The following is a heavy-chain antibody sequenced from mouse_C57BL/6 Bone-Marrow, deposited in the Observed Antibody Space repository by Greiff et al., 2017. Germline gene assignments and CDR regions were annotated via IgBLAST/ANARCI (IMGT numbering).Heavy chain of an antibody. CDR3: AREGLLRAWFAY. CDR1: GYTFTSYW. D-gene: IGHD1-1*01. Sequence: VQLQQPGAELVMPGASVKLSCKASGYTFTSYWMHWVKQRPGQGLEWIGEIDPSDSYTNYNQKLKGKSTLTVDKSSSTAYMQRSSLTSEDSAVYYCAREGLLRAWFAYWGQETLVTVSA. CDR2: IDPSDSYT. V-gene: IGHV1-69*01. J-gene: IGHJ3*01.